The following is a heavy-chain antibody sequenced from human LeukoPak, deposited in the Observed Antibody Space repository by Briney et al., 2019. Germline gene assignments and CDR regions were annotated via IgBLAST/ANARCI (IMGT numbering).Heavy chain of an antibody. CDR1: GFTFSDYY. CDR2: ISSSGSTI. J-gene: IGHJ3*02. Sequence: GGSLRLSCAASGFTFSDYYMSWIRQAPGKGLEWVSYISSSGSTIYYADSVKGRFTISRDNAKNSLYLQMNSLRAEDTAVYYCARVRIQLWLGAFDIWGQGTMVTVSS. D-gene: IGHD5-18*01. CDR3: ARVRIQLWLGAFDI. V-gene: IGHV3-11*04.